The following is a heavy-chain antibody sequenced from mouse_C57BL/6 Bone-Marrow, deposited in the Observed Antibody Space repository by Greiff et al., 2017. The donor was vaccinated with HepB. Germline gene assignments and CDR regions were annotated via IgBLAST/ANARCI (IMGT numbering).Heavy chain of an antibody. V-gene: IGHV3-8*01. CDR1: GYSITSDY. CDR2: ISYSGST. Sequence: EVKLMESGPGLAKPSQTLSLTCSVTGYSITSDYWNWIRKFPGNKLEYMGYISYSGSTYYNPSLKSRISITRDTSKNQYYLQLNSVTTEDTATYYCARYPAYYSNPYYAMDYWGQGTSVTVSS. D-gene: IGHD2-5*01. CDR3: ARYPAYYSNPYYAMDY. J-gene: IGHJ4*01.